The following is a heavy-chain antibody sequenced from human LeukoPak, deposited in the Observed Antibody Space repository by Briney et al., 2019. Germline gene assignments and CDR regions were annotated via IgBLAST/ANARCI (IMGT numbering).Heavy chain of an antibody. CDR1: GFTFSSYG. J-gene: IGHJ4*02. CDR2: IRYDGSNK. V-gene: IGHV3-30*02. D-gene: IGHD3-10*01. CDR3: AKDQIRGAD. Sequence: GGSLRLSCAASGFTFSSYGMHWVRQAPGKGLEWVAFIRYDGSNKYYADSVQGRFTISRDNSKNTLYLQMNSLRAEDTAVYYCAKDQIRGADWGQGTLVTVSS.